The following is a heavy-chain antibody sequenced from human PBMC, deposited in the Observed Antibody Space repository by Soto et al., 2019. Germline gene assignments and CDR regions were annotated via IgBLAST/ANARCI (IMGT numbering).Heavy chain of an antibody. Sequence: EVQLLESGGGLVQPGGSLRLSCAASGFTFSSYAMSWVRQAPGKGLEWVSAISGSGGSIGFADSVKGRFTISRDNAKNSLYLQMNSLRPEDTALYYCAKDIVGAGYDAFDIWGQGTMVTVSS. CDR3: AKDIVGAGYDAFDI. V-gene: IGHV3-23*01. J-gene: IGHJ3*02. D-gene: IGHD1-26*01. CDR1: GFTFSSYA. CDR2: ISGSGGSI.